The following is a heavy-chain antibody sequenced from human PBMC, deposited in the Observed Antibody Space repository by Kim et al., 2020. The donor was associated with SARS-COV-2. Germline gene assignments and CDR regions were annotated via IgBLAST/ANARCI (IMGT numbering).Heavy chain of an antibody. CDR2: T. V-gene: IGHV4-34*01. J-gene: IGHJ4*02. D-gene: IGHD3-22*01. CDR3: ARVRKWLGIDY. Sequence: TNYTPSLKSRVTLSVDTSKNQFSLKLSSVTAADTAVYYCARVRKWLGIDYWGQGTLVTVSS.